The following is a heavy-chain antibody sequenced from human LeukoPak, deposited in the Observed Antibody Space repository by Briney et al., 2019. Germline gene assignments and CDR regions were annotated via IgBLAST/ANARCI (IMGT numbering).Heavy chain of an antibody. V-gene: IGHV4-39*01. CDR2: IRYPGST. J-gene: IGHJ4*02. CDR3: LRSHGAH. D-gene: IGHD3-10*01. CDR1: GGSISSSDYL. Sequence: SETLSLTCTVFGGSISSSDYLWAWIRKPPGKGLELIGNIRYPGSTYYNPSLQSRVTISVDTSKNQFSLKLSSVTAADTAVYYCLRSHGAHWGQGTLVTVSS.